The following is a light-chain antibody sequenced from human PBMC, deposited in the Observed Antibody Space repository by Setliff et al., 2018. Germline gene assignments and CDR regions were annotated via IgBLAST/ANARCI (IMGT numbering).Light chain of an antibody. CDR2: EVT. J-gene: IGLJ2*01. V-gene: IGLV2-14*03. CDR3: LSYTSKTTHAL. CDR1: SSDVGGYNY. Sequence: QSALTQPAAVSGSPGQSVAISCAGTSSDVGGYNYVSWYQQHPGKAPKLMIYEVTKRPSGVSDRFSGSKSGNTASLTISRLQAEDEADYYCLSYTSKTTHALFAGGTKVTVL.